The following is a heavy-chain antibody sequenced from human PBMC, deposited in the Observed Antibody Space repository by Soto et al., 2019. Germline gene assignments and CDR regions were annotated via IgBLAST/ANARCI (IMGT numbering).Heavy chain of an antibody. J-gene: IGHJ6*02. CDR2: ISTYNGNT. V-gene: IGHV1-18*04. CDR1: GYKFTTYG. D-gene: IGHD7-27*01. CDR3: ARGLGTNGLDV. Sequence: QVQLLQSGAEVKKPGASVKVSCKASGYKFTTYGITWVRQAPGQELEWLGGISTYNGNTDYAQNLQDRVTMTTETSTSTAYLEVRSLTSDDTAVYFCARGLGTNGLDVWGQGTTVNVSS.